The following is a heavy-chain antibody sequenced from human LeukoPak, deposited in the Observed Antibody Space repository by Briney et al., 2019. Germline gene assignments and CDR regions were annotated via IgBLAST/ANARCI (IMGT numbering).Heavy chain of an antibody. CDR3: AREAPYCGGDCYSHFDY. J-gene: IGHJ4*02. D-gene: IGHD2-21*01. V-gene: IGHV1-69*01. CDR2: IIPIFGTA. Sequence: SVKVSCKASGGTFSSYAISWVRQPPGQGLDGMGGIIPIFGTANYAQKFQGRVTITADESTSTAYMELSSLRSEDTAVYYCAREAPYCGGDCYSHFDYWGQGTLVTVSS. CDR1: GGTFSSYA.